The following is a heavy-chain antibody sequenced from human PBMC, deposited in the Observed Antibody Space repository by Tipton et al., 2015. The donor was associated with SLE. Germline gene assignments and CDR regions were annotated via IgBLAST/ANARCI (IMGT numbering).Heavy chain of an antibody. CDR1: GFTFSSYS. V-gene: IGHV3-21*01. CDR3: ARDSPAAGLYYYGMDV. CDR2: ISSSSSYI. D-gene: IGHD1-14*01. J-gene: IGHJ6*02. Sequence: SLRLSCAASGFTFSSYSMNWVRQAPGKGLEWVSSISSSSSYIYYADSVKGRFTISRDNAKNSLYLQMNSLRAEDTAVYYCARDSPAAGLYYYGMDVWGQGTTVPVSS.